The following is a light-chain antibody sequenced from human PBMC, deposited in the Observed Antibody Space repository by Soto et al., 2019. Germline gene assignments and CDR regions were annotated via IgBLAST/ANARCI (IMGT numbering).Light chain of an antibody. CDR2: GAS. Sequence: ETVLTQSPGTLSLSPGERATLSCRASQTVSTYLAWYQQKTGRAPRLLVFGASSRATGVPDRFSGSGSGTDFTLTISGLEPEDFALYYCQQYHISPLTFGQGTKVEIK. V-gene: IGKV3-20*01. CDR1: QTVSTY. CDR3: QQYHISPLT. J-gene: IGKJ1*01.